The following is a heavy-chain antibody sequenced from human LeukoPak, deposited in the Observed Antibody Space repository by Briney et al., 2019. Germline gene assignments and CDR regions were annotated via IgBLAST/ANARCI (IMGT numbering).Heavy chain of an antibody. D-gene: IGHD3-3*01. J-gene: IGHJ4*02. Sequence: SEPPSLTCAVYGGSFSGYYWSWIRQPPGKGLDWIGEINHSGSTNYNPSLKSRVTISVDTSKNQFSLKLSSVTAADTAVYYCARSLSYDFWSGYSLFYWGQGTLVTVSS. CDR3: ARSLSYDFWSGYSLFY. V-gene: IGHV4-34*01. CDR2: INHSGST. CDR1: GGSFSGYY.